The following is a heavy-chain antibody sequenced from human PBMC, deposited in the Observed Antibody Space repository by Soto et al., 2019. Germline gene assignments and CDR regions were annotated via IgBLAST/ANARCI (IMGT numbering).Heavy chain of an antibody. J-gene: IGHJ5*02. D-gene: IGHD3-3*01. CDR2: TAYTGNT. V-gene: IGHV4-59*02. Sequence: PSETLSLTCVVSGGSVTSYHWSWIRQFPGKGLEWIAYTAYTGNTKYNPSRKSRVDMSLDMSKNRFSLRLSSVTAADTAVHYCARGQRFSDSFDPWGQGTLVTVSS. CDR3: ARGQRFSDSFDP. CDR1: GGSVTSYH.